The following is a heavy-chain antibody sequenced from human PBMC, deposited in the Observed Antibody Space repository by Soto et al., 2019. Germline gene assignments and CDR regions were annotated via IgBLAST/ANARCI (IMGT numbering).Heavy chain of an antibody. CDR2: INSDGSST. J-gene: IGHJ6*02. Sequence: PGGSLRLSCAASGFTFSSYWMHWVRQAPGKGLVWVSRINSDGSSTSYADSVKGRFTISRDNAKNTLYLQMNSLRAEDTAVYYCARVGSSILWYYYGMDVWGQGTTVTVSS. CDR1: GFTFSSYW. CDR3: ARVGSSILWYYYGMDV. D-gene: IGHD2-21*01. V-gene: IGHV3-74*01.